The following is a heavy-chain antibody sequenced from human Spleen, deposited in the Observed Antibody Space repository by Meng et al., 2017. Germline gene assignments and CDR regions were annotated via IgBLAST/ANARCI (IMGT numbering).Heavy chain of an antibody. D-gene: IGHD6-6*01. CDR2: INPSGGST. J-gene: IGHJ4*02. Sequence: QVQLVQSGAEVKKPGASVTVSCKASGYTFTSYYMHWMRQAPGQGLEWMGIINPSGGSTEYAQKFQGRVAMTRDTSTSTVYMGLSSLRSEDTAVYYCARGLSITAPVPSYYDYWGQGTLVTVSS. CDR3: ARGLSITAPVPSYYDY. CDR1: GYTFTSYY. V-gene: IGHV1-46*03.